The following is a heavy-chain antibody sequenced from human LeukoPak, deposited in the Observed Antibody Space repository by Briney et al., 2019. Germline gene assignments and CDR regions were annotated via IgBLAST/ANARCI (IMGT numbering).Heavy chain of an antibody. J-gene: IGHJ4*02. CDR3: ARVRSHGGSYYY. CDR1: GYTFTGYY. CDR2: INPNSGGT. Sequence: RASVKVSCKASGYTFTGYYMHWVRQAPGQGLEWMGWINPNSGGTNYAQKFQGRVTMTRDMSTSTVYMELSSLRSEDTAVYYCARVRSHGGSYYYWGQGTLVTVSS. D-gene: IGHD1-26*01. V-gene: IGHV1-2*02.